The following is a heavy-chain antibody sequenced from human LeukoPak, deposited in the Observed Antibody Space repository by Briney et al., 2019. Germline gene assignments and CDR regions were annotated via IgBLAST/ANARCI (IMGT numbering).Heavy chain of an antibody. CDR1: GFTFSRFA. CDR3: AKDQPRSGWAFDY. CDR2: ITASGGST. Sequence: GGSLRLSCAASGFTFSRFAMSWVRQAPGKGLEWVSAITASGGSTNYADSVTGRFTISRDNSKNTLYLQMNSLRAEDTAVYYCAKDQPRSGWAFDYWGQGTLVTVSS. D-gene: IGHD6-19*01. J-gene: IGHJ4*02. V-gene: IGHV3-23*01.